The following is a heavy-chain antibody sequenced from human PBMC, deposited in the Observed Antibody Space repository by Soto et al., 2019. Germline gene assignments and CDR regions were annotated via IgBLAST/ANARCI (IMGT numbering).Heavy chain of an antibody. Sequence: LGESLKNSCKGSGYSFTSYWISWVRQMPGKGLEWMGRIDPSDSYTNYSPSFQGHVTISADKSISTAYLQWSGLKASDTAMYYCARYISPIWFGEISSVFDYWVQGTLVTVSS. D-gene: IGHD3-10*01. CDR2: IDPSDSYT. V-gene: IGHV5-10-1*01. CDR3: ARYISPIWFGEISSVFDY. CDR1: GYSFTSYW. J-gene: IGHJ4*02.